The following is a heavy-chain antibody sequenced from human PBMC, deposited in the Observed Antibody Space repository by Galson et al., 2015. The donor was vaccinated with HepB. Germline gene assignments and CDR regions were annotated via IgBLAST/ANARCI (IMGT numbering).Heavy chain of an antibody. J-gene: IGHJ4*02. Sequence: SLRLSCAASGFTFSNYWMSWVRQAPGKGLEWVANIKEDGSVKYYVDSVKDRFTISRDNARNSLYLQMNSLKAEDTAVYYCARIGYSSSSFDYWGQGTLVTVSS. D-gene: IGHD6-6*01. CDR1: GFTFSNYW. CDR3: ARIGYSSSSFDY. CDR2: IKEDGSVK. V-gene: IGHV3-7*01.